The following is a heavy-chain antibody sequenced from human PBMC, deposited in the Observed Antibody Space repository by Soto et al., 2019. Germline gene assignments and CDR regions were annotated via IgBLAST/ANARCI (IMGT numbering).Heavy chain of an antibody. D-gene: IGHD2-2*01. J-gene: IGHJ4*02. V-gene: IGHV1-69*02. Sequence: QVQLVQSGAEVKKPGSSVKVSCKASGGTFSSYTISWVRQAPGQGLEWMVRIIPILGIANYAQKFQGRVTITADKSTSTAYMELSSLRSEDTAVYYCATTQISFYFDYWGQGTLVTVSS. CDR3: ATTQISFYFDY. CDR1: GGTFSSYT. CDR2: IIPILGIA.